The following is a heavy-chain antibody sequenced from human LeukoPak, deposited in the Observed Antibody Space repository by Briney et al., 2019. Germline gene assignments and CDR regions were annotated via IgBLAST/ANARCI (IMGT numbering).Heavy chain of an antibody. Sequence: SETLSLTCTVSGYSISSGYYWGWIRQPPGKGLEWIGSIYHSGSTYYNPSLKSRVTISVDTSKNQFSLKLSSVTAADAAVYYCARVDFSSSWYFDYWGQGTLVTVSS. J-gene: IGHJ4*02. CDR2: IYHSGST. V-gene: IGHV4-38-2*02. CDR3: ARVDFSSSWYFDY. CDR1: GYSISSGYY. D-gene: IGHD6-13*01.